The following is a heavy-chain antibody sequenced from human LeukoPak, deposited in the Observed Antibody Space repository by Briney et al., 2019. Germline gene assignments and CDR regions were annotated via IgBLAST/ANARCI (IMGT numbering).Heavy chain of an antibody. CDR1: GGSISNYY. CDR2: IHYSGNT. Sequence: PSETLSLTCSVSGGSISNYYWSWIRQPPGKGLEWIGYIHYSGNTNYNPSLKSRLTMSVVTSTNQFSLRLSSVTAADTAVYYCARHRGYSSYAMDVWGQGTTVTVS. CDR3: ARHRGYSSYAMDV. V-gene: IGHV4-59*01. J-gene: IGHJ6*02. D-gene: IGHD5-18*01.